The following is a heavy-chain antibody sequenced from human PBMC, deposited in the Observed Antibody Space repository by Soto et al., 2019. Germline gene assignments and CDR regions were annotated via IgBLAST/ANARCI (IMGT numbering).Heavy chain of an antibody. D-gene: IGHD2-2*01. CDR3: ARGLSGQLLFLLDC. J-gene: IGHJ4*02. Sequence: QVQLVQAGAEVKKPGASVKVSCKASGYTFTSYAMHWVRQAPGHRLEWMGWINAGNGNTKYSQKFQGRVTITRDTSASTAYMELSSLRSEDTAVYYCARGLSGQLLFLLDCWVQGTLVTVSS. V-gene: IGHV1-3*01. CDR1: GYTFTSYA. CDR2: INAGNGNT.